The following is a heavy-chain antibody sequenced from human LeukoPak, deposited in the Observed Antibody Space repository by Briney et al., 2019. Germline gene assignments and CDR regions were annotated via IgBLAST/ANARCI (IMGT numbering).Heavy chain of an antibody. D-gene: IGHD3/OR15-3a*01. V-gene: IGHV4-30-2*01. CDR1: GGSISSGGYS. CDR3: ARATRTGYSFFDY. J-gene: IGHJ4*02. Sequence: SETLSLTCAVSGGSISSGGYSWSWIRQPPGKGLEWIGYIYHSGSTYYNPSLKSRVTISVDRSKNQFSLKLSSVTAADTAVYYCARATRTGYSFFDYWGQGTLVTVYS. CDR2: IYHSGST.